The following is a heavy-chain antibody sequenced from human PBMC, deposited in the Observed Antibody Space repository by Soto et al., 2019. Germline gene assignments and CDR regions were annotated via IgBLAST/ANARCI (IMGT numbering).Heavy chain of an antibody. CDR1: GGSFTSNNW. CDR3: ASRDPGTSVDY. V-gene: IGHV4-4*02. J-gene: IGHJ4*02. D-gene: IGHD1-7*01. CDR2: IYRTGST. Sequence: SETLSLTCAVSGGSFTSNNWWTWVRQPPGKGLEWIGEIYRTGSTNYNPSHKSRVTISLDKSENQFSLKVTSLTAADTAVYYCASRDPGTSVDYWGQGTLVTVSS.